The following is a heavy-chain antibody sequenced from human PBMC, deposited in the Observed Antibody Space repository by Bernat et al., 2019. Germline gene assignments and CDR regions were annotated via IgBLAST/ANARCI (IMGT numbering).Heavy chain of an antibody. V-gene: IGHV1-69*01. Sequence: QVQLVQSGAEVKKPGSSVKVSCKASAGTFSSYAISWLRQAPGHGLEWMGGIIPLFGTAIYAQKFQGRVTITADESASTAYMELSSLRSEDTAVYYCARELRYSAPGAFDIWGQGTMVTVAS. J-gene: IGHJ3*02. CDR3: ARELRYSAPGAFDI. CDR1: AGTFSSYA. D-gene: IGHD3-9*01. CDR2: IIPLFGTA.